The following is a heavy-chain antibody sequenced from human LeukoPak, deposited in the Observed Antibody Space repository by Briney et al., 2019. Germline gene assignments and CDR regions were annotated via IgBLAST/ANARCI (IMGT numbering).Heavy chain of an antibody. J-gene: IGHJ4*02. V-gene: IGHV4-38-2*01. CDR3: ARLRDHSPSSPFDY. CDR2: IYHSGST. CDR1: GYSIINGYF. D-gene: IGHD6-6*01. Sequence: PSETLSLTCAVSGYSIINGYFWGWIRQPPGKGLERIGSIYHSGSTYHNPSLKSRVTISVDTSKNQFSLKVNSVTAADTAVYYCARLRDHSPSSPFDYWGQGTLVTVSS.